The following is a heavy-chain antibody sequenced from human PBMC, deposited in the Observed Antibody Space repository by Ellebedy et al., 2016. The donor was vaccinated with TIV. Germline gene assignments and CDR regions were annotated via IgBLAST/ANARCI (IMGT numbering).Heavy chain of an antibody. CDR3: AKGDLVVIVDY. J-gene: IGHJ4*02. V-gene: IGHV3-23*01. CDR2: ISGSGGST. CDR1: GFTFSSYA. D-gene: IGHD2-21*01. Sequence: GGSLRLXXAASGFTFSSYAMSWVRQAPGKGLEWVSAISGSGGSTYYADSVKGRFTISRDNSKNTLYLQMNSLRAEDTAVYYCAKGDLVVIVDYWGQGTLVTVSS.